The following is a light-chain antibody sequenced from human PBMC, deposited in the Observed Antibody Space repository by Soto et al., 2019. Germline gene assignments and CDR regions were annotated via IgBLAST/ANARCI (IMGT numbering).Light chain of an antibody. J-gene: IGKJ5*01. CDR3: QQYGSSLLIT. CDR1: QSVSSSY. V-gene: IGKV3-20*01. CDR2: GAS. Sequence: EIVLTQSPGTLSLSPGERATLSCRANQSVSSSYLAWYQQKPGQAPRLLIYGASSRATGIPDRFSGSGFGTDFTLTISRLEPEDFAVYYCQQYGSSLLITFGQGTRLEIK.